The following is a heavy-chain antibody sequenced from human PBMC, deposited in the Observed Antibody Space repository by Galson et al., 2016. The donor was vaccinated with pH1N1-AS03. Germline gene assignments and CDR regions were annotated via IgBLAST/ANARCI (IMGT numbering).Heavy chain of an antibody. V-gene: IGHV3-23*01. J-gene: IGHJ4*02. CDR2: ISGIGTST. CDR3: AKEGDEGAFDC. CDR1: GFTFKNYA. Sequence: SLRLSCAASGFTFKNYAMSWVRQAPGKGLEWDSVISGIGTSTYYAASVKGRFSISRDNARNTLSLQMDGLRAEDTALYYCAKEGDEGAFDCWGQGTLVTVSP.